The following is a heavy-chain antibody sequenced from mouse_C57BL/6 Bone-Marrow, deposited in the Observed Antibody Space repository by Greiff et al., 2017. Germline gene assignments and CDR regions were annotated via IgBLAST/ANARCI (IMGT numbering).Heavy chain of an antibody. J-gene: IGHJ2*01. CDR3: ARITTVPDY. D-gene: IGHD1-1*01. V-gene: IGHV1-61*01. CDR2: IYPSDSET. CDR1: GYTFTSYW. Sequence: QVQLQQPGAELVRPGSSVKLSCQASGYTFTSYWMDWVKQRPGQGLEWIGNIYPSDSETHYNQKFKDKATLTVDKSSSTAYMQLSSLTSEDSAVYYCARITTVPDYWGQGTTLTVSS.